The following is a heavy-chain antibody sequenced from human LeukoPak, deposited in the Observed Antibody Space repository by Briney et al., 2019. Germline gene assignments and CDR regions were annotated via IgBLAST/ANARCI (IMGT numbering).Heavy chain of an antibody. CDR2: IIPIFGTA. J-gene: IGHJ3*02. V-gene: IGHV1-69*01. Sequence: SWVKESCKSSGGTFSSYAISWVRQAPGQGLEWVGGIIPIFGTANYAQKFQGRVTITADESTSTAYMELSSLRSEDTAVYYCARIRSSVPAAIDAFDIWGQGTMVTVSS. CDR3: ARIRSSVPAAIDAFDI. D-gene: IGHD2-2*02. CDR1: GGTFSSYA.